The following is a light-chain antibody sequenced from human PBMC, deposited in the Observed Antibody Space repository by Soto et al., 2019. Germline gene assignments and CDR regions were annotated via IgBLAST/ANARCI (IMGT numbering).Light chain of an antibody. Sequence: QSVLTQPASVFGSPGQSITFSCTGTSSDVGGYNFVSWYQQHPGKAPKLMIYEVSSRPSGVSNRFSGSKSGNTASLTISGLQPEDEADYYCSSYAGSSNVFGTGTKVTVL. J-gene: IGLJ1*01. CDR2: EVS. CDR1: SSDVGGYNF. CDR3: SSYAGSSNV. V-gene: IGLV2-14*03.